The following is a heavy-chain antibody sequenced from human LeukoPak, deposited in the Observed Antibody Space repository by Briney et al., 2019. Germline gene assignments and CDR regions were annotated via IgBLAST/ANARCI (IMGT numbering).Heavy chain of an antibody. J-gene: IGHJ4*02. Sequence: PGGSLRLSCAASGFTFRSYSMNWVRQAPGKGLEWVSSISSNSNYIYYADSVKGRFTISRDNAQNSLYLQMNSLRAEDTAVYYYVRDPSGSYQYYFDYWGQGTLVTVSS. D-gene: IGHD1-26*01. CDR1: GFTFRSYS. CDR3: VRDPSGSYQYYFDY. CDR2: ISSNSNYI. V-gene: IGHV3-21*01.